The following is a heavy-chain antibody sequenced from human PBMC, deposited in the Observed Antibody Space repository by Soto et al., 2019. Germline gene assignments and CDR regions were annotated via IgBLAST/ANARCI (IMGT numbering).Heavy chain of an antibody. V-gene: IGHV4-34*01. D-gene: IGHD5-18*01. J-gene: IGHJ4*02. CDR1: GASFNAYY. CDR3: ARDANGYKYGSYFDY. Sequence: SETLSLTCAVSGASFNAYYWSWIRQAPGKGLEWIGEINYSGSSNYNPSLKSRVAMSADRSNNQFSPKVNSVTAADTAIYYCARDANGYKYGSYFDYWGQGALVTVSS. CDR2: INYSGSS.